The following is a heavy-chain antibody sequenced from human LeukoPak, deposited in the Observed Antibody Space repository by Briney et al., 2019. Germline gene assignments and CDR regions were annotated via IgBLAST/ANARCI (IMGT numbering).Heavy chain of an antibody. CDR3: ARDRGRVEYCSSLNCYEWYGFDH. CDR2: INSDGSST. CDR1: GFSFSTYW. J-gene: IGHJ5*02. V-gene: IGHV3-74*01. D-gene: IGHD2-2*01. Sequence: GGSLRLSCAASGFSFSTYWMHWVRQAPGKGLVWVSCINSDGSSTSYADSVKGRFTMSRDNAKNTLCPQMNSLRAEDTAVYYCARDRGRVEYCSSLNCYEWYGFDHWGQGTLVTVSS.